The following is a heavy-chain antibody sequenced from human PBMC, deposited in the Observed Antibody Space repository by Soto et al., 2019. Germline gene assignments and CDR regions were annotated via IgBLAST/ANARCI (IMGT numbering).Heavy chain of an antibody. CDR2: IKEDGSAQ. J-gene: IGHJ4*02. Sequence: EVQLVESGGGLVQPGGSLRLSCAASGFTFSSYWMTWVRQAPGKGLEWVAKIKEDGSAQNYVDSVKGRFTISRDNAKSSLYLQMNSLRVDDTAMYYCTRNQVKANYWGQGTLVTVSS. CDR1: GFTFSSYW. V-gene: IGHV3-7*01. CDR3: TRNQVKANY. D-gene: IGHD3-10*01.